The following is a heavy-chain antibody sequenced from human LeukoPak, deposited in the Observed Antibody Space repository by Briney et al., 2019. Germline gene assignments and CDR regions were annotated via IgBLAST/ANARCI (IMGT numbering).Heavy chain of an antibody. CDR2: INSDGSST. CDR3: ASRGVRRDYYDSSGYIGDAFDI. CDR1: GFTFSSYW. D-gene: IGHD3-22*01. V-gene: IGHV3-74*01. Sequence: PGGSLRLSCAASGFTFSSYWMHWVRQAPGKGLVWVSRINSDGSSTGYADSVKGRFTISRDNAKNTLYLQMNSLRAEDTAVYYCASRGVRRDYYDSSGYIGDAFDIWGQGTMVTVSS. J-gene: IGHJ3*02.